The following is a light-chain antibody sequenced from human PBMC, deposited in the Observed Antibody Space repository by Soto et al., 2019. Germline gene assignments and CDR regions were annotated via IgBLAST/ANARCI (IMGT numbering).Light chain of an antibody. Sequence: QSALTQPPSASGSPGQSVAISCTGTSSDVGAYNYVCWYQQHPGKAPKLMIYEVNKRPSGVPDRFSGSKSGNTASLTVSGLQAEDEADYYCGAWDDSLSGWVFGGGTKLTVL. CDR2: EVN. CDR1: SSDVGAYNY. CDR3: GAWDDSLSGWV. J-gene: IGLJ3*02. V-gene: IGLV2-8*01.